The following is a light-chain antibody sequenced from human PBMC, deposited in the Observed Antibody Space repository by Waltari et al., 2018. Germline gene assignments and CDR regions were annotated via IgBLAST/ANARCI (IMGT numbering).Light chain of an antibody. V-gene: IGLV2-11*01. J-gene: IGLJ2*01. CDR2: DVD. CDR1: DRDVGASNY. CDR3: CSYAGRYTSV. Sequence: QSALPQPRPVSGSPGPSVTLSRTGTDRDVGASNYSSWYQHRPGKAPRLVIYDVDQRPSGVPERFSGSKAGNTASLTISGLQTDDEASYYCCSYAGRYTSVFGGGTKVTVL.